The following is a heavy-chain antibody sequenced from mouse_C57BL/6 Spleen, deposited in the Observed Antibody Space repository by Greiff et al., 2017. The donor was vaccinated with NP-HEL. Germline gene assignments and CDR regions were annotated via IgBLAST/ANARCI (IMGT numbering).Heavy chain of an antibody. V-gene: IGHV1-64*01. CDR3: SRGYTVRATSAMAY. Sequence: QVQLKQPGAELVKPGASERLSCSATGYTFASYWMHWVKQRPGQGLEWIGMIHPNSGSTNYNEKFKSKATLTVDKSSSTAYMQLSSLTSEDSAVYYCSRGYTVRATSAMAYRR. CDR1: GYTFASYW. D-gene: IGHD1-1*01. CDR2: IHPNSGST. J-gene: IGHJ4*01.